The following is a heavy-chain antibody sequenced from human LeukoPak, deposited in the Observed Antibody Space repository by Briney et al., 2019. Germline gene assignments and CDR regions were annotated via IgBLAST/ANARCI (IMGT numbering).Heavy chain of an antibody. J-gene: IGHJ4*02. CDR3: AKDRRTYYYDSSGYYPITYFDY. D-gene: IGHD3-22*01. V-gene: IGHV3-23*01. CDR1: GFTFSSYG. Sequence: GGSLRLSCAASGFTFSSYGMSWVRQAPGKGLEWVSAISGSGGSTYYADSAKGRFTISRDNSKNTLYLQMNSLRAEDTAVYYCAKDRRTYYYDSSGYYPITYFDYWGQGTLVTVSS. CDR2: ISGSGGST.